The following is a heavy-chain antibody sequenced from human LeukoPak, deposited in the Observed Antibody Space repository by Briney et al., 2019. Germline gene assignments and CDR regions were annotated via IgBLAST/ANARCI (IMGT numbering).Heavy chain of an antibody. Sequence: GASVKVSCKASGGTFSSYAISWVRQAPGQGLEWMGNIIPIFTTTNYAQNFQGRVTITADESTSTAYMELSSLRSEDTAVYYCARAGPAVAGSLYFQHWGQGTLVTVSS. D-gene: IGHD6-19*01. CDR1: GGTFSSYA. CDR2: IIPIFTTT. J-gene: IGHJ1*01. V-gene: IGHV1-69*13. CDR3: ARAGPAVAGSLYFQH.